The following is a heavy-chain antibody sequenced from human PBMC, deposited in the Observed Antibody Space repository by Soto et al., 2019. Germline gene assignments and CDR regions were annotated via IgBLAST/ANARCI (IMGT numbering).Heavy chain of an antibody. V-gene: IGHV3-73*01. CDR1: GFRFSGSD. D-gene: IGHD2-15*01. J-gene: IGHJ4*02. CDR3: TRRDCTGGNCYSDFDF. Sequence: GGSLRLSCAASGFRFSGSDMHWVRQASGEGLEWVGRIKTKAESYATALAASVKGRFSISRDDSKNTAYLEMNSLKTEDTAVYYCTRRDCTGGNCYSDFDFWGQGALVTVSS. CDR2: IKTKAESYAT.